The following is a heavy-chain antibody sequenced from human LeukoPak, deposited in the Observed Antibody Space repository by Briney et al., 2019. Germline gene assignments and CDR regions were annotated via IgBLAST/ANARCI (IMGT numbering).Heavy chain of an antibody. D-gene: IGHD4-17*01. V-gene: IGHV4-4*07. CDR2: IYTTGST. J-gene: IGHJ5*02. CDR3: ARSPTSTAVTNNYFDP. Sequence: SETLSLTCTVSGVAMSGNYWSWIRQPAGKGLEWIGRIYTTGSTNYNPSLKRRVTMSVDMSKKQFSLKLSSVTAADTAVYYCARSPTSTAVTNNYFDPWGQGTLVTVSS. CDR1: GVAMSGNY.